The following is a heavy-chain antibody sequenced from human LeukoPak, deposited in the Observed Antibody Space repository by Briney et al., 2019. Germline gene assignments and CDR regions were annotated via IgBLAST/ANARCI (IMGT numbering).Heavy chain of an antibody. Sequence: SETLSLTCSVSGGSINDYWWSWIRQPPGKGLEYIGFVYYSASTNYNPSLKSRVTMSLDTSKDQFSLNLNSVTAADTAVYYCARGPCTSAYCYWSLDYWGQGTLVTASS. V-gene: IGHV4-59*01. D-gene: IGHD2-8*02. J-gene: IGHJ4*02. CDR2: VYYSAST. CDR1: GGSINDYW. CDR3: ARGPCTSAYCYWSLDY.